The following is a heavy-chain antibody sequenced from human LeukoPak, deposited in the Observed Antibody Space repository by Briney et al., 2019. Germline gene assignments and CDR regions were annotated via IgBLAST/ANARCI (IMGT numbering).Heavy chain of an antibody. CDR3: AKVLCRGSTSCLYFDY. CDR1: GFTFSSYG. D-gene: IGHD2-2*01. J-gene: IGHJ4*02. V-gene: IGHV3-30*18. CDR2: ISYDGSNK. Sequence: GRSLRLSCAASGFTFSSYGMHWVRQAPGKGLEWVAVISYDGSNKYYADSVKGRFTISRDNSKNTLYLQMNSLRAEDTAVYYCAKVLCRGSTSCLYFDYWGQGTLVTVSS.